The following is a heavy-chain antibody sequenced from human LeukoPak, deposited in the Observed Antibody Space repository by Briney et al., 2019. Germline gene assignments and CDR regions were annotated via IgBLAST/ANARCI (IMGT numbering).Heavy chain of an antibody. Sequence: AGGSLRLSCAASGFTFRTYWMSWVRQAPGKGLEWVANIKQDGSDKYYVDSVKGRFTISRDNAKNSLSLQMISLRAEDTAVYYCARNKRADIWGQGTMVTVSS. V-gene: IGHV3-7*01. D-gene: IGHD1/OR15-1a*01. J-gene: IGHJ3*02. CDR3: ARNKRADI. CDR1: GFTFRTYW. CDR2: IKQDGSDK.